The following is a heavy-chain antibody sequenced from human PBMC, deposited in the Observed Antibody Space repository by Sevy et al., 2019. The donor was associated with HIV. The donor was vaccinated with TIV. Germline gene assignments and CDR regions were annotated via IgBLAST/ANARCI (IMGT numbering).Heavy chain of an antibody. CDR1: GFTFSSYA. D-gene: IGHD3-22*01. Sequence: AGSLRLSCAASGFTFSSYAMSWVHQAPGKELEWVSAIGGSGGSTYYADSVKGRFTISRDNSKNTLYLQMNSLRAEVTAVYYCAKVFGYYYDSSGDIDYWGQGTLVTVSS. CDR3: AKVFGYYYDSSGDIDY. CDR2: IGGSGGST. J-gene: IGHJ4*02. V-gene: IGHV3-23*01.